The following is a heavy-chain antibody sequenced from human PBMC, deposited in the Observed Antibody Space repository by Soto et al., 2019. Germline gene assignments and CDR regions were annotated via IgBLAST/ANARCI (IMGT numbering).Heavy chain of an antibody. V-gene: IGHV1-69*01. J-gene: IGHJ5*02. D-gene: IGHD6-13*01. CDR3: ASAHGSSWYNCFDP. CDR1: GGTFRSYG. Sequence: HVLLVQSGAEVKKPGSSVKVSCKASGGTFRSYGISWVRQTPGRGLEWMGGIIPLFGTTNYAQKFRGRFTVTADESTSTVYMELSSLSFEDTAVYYCASAHGSSWYNCFDPWGQGTLVTVSS. CDR2: IIPLFGTT.